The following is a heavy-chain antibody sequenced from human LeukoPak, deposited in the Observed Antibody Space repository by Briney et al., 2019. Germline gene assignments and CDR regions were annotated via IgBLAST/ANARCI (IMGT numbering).Heavy chain of an antibody. CDR3: ARDLGSIVGATFDY. D-gene: IGHD1-26*01. CDR1: GFTFSSYG. V-gene: IGHV3-33*01. J-gene: IGHJ4*02. Sequence: PGGSLRLSCAASGFTFSSYGMHWVRQAPGKGLEWVAVIWYDGSNKYYADSVEGRFTTSRDNSKNTLYLQMNSLRAEDTAVYYCARDLGSIVGATFDYWGQGTLVTVSS. CDR2: IWYDGSNK.